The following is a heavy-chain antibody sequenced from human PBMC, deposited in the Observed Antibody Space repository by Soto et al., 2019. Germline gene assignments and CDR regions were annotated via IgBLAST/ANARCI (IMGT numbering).Heavy chain of an antibody. CDR1: GFTVSSNY. V-gene: IGHV3-53*04. CDR3: ARVRSGAGYSGYDPPNYYYYYMDV. D-gene: IGHD5-12*01. CDR2: IYSGGST. J-gene: IGHJ6*03. Sequence: GGSLRLSCAASGFTVSSNYMSWVRQAPGKGLEWVSVIYSGGSTYYADSVKGRFTISRHNSKNTLYLQMNSLRAEDTAVYYCARVRSGAGYSGYDPPNYYYYYMDVWGKGTTVTVSS.